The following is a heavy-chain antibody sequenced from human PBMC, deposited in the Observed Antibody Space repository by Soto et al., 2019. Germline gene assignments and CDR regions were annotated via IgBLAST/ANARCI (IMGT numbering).Heavy chain of an antibody. CDR2: IIPLFVSA. Sequence: QVLLVQSGAEVKKPGSSVKVSCKASGGTFSNNVISWVRQAPGQGLEWMGGIIPLFVSANYAPKFQDRVTISADEFAYTVYMELTSLRSEDTAMYYCARHSDSSGYYFDFWGQGTLVTVSS. V-gene: IGHV1-69*01. CDR3: ARHSDSSGYYFDF. D-gene: IGHD3-22*01. J-gene: IGHJ4*02. CDR1: GGTFSNNV.